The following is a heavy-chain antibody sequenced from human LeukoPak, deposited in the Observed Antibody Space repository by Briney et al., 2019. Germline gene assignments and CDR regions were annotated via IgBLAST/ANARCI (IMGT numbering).Heavy chain of an antibody. V-gene: IGHV4-38-2*02. CDR2: IYHSGST. D-gene: IGHD2-2*01. CDR3: ARYTTSRFDY. Sequence: SETLSLTCTVSGYSISSGYYWGWIRQPPGKGLEWIGSIYHSGSTYYNPSLKSRVTISVDTSNNQFSLKLSSVTAADTAVYYCARYTTSRFDYWGQGTLVTVSS. J-gene: IGHJ4*02. CDR1: GYSISSGYY.